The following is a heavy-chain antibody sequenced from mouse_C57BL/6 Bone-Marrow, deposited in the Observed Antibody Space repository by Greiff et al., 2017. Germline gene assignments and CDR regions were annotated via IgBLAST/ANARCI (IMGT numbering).Heavy chain of an antibody. J-gene: IGHJ2*01. CDR1: GYTFTTYP. D-gene: IGHD5-1*01. CDR2: FHPYNDDT. Sequence: QVTLKVSGAELVKPGASVKMSCKASGYTFTTYPIEWMKQNHGKSLEWIGNFHPYNDDTKYNEKFKGKATLTVEKSSNTVYLELSRLTSDDSAVYYCARSSTFFYYFDYWGKGTTLTVSS. CDR3: ARSSTFFYYFDY. V-gene: IGHV1-47*01.